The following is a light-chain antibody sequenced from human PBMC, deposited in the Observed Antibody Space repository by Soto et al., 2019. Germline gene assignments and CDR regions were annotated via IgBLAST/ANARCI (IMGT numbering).Light chain of an antibody. CDR1: QSVSSN. J-gene: IGKJ2*01. V-gene: IGKV3-15*01. Sequence: EIVMTQSPATLSVSPGDGATLSCTASQSVSSNLAWYQQKPGQAPRLLIYGASTRATGIPARFSGSGSGTEFTLXIXSLQSXXFAVYYCQQYKNWPPATFGQGTKLEIK. CDR3: QQYKNWPPAT. CDR2: GAS.